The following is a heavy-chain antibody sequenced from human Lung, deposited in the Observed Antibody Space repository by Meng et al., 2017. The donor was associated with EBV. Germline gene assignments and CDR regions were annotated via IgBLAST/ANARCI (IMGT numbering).Heavy chain of an antibody. V-gene: IGHV4-31*03. CDR2: IYYSGIT. Sequence: QLDGAGQRLGQPSDTSPLTCTVSGYSISSSSYYWAWIRQRPGRGLEWIGYIYYSGITYYNPSLQSRLTISADTSKNQFSLMLTSLTAADTAVYYCARGADEYGGNAFDFWGQGALVTVSS. CDR1: GYSISSSSYY. D-gene: IGHD4-23*01. J-gene: IGHJ4*02. CDR3: ARGADEYGGNAFDF.